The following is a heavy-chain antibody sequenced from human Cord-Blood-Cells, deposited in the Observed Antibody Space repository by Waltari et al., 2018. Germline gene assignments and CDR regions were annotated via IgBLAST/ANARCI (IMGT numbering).Heavy chain of an antibody. J-gene: IGHJ3*02. V-gene: IGHV1-18*01. CDR3: ARSAAAGNGIVGAFDI. CDR2: TSAYNGNT. CDR1: GYTFTSYG. Sequence: QVQLVQSGAEVKKPGASVKVSCKDSGYTFTSYGISWVRQAPGKGLGWRGGTSAYNGNTNYAPKRQGRVTMTTDTSTSTAYMELRSLRSDDTAVYYCARSAAAGNGIVGAFDIWGQGTMVTVSS. D-gene: IGHD6-13*01.